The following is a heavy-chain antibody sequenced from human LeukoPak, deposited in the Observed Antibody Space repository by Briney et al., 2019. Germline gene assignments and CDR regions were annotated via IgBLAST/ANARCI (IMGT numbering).Heavy chain of an antibody. V-gene: IGHV1-2*02. CDR3: ARAGVYYDSSGSLGF. CDR2: INPTSGGT. D-gene: IGHD3-22*01. J-gene: IGHJ6*02. Sequence: ASVKVSCKASGYTFTGYYMHGVRQAPGQGLEWMGWINPTSGGTNYEQKFQGRVTMTRDTSISTAYRELSRLRSDDTAAYYCARAGVYYDSSGSLGFWGQGTTVTVSS. CDR1: GYTFTGYY.